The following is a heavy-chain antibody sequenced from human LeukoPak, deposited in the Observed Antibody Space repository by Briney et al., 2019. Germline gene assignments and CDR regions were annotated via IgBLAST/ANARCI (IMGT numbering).Heavy chain of an antibody. CDR2: IRYDGSNK. J-gene: IGHJ1*01. CDR1: GFTFSSYG. V-gene: IGHV3-30*02. Sequence: AGGSLRLSCAASGFTFSSYGMHWVRQAPGKGLEWVAFIRYDGSNKYYADSVKGRFTISRDNSKNTLYLQMNSLRAEDTAVYYCAKDRGSGWHGEYFQHWGQGTLVTVSS. D-gene: IGHD6-19*01. CDR3: AKDRGSGWHGEYFQH.